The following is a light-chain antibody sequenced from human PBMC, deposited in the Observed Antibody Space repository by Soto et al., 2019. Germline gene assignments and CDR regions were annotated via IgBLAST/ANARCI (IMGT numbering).Light chain of an antibody. Sequence: QSLSSLSASVVYIVTITCRASQGISRYLAWYQQKPGKAPKLLIYVASTLQSGVPSRFSGSGSGTDFTLTISSLQPEDFAAYYCQQFNSYPLTFGQGTRLEI. CDR1: QGISRY. J-gene: IGKJ5*01. CDR2: VAS. CDR3: QQFNSYPLT. V-gene: IGKV1-9*01.